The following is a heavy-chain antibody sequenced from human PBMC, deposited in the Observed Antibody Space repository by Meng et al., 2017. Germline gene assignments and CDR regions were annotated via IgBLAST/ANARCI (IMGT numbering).Heavy chain of an antibody. V-gene: IGHV3-11*04. D-gene: IGHD1-26*01. Sequence: GGSLRLSCAVSRLTFSDYYTSWIRQAPGEGLEWVSYISSSGSTIYYTDSVKGRFTISRDNAKNSLYLQVNSLGAEDTAVYYCARGGSYYECDYFDYWGQGTLVTVSS. CDR3: ARGGSYYECDYFDY. J-gene: IGHJ4*02. CDR2: ISSSGSTI. CDR1: RLTFSDYY.